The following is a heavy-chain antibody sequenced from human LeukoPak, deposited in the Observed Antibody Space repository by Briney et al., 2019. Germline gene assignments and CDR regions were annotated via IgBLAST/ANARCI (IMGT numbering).Heavy chain of an antibody. V-gene: IGHV4-39*07. CDR2: IYYSGST. CDR1: GGSISSSSYY. D-gene: IGHD5-18*01. CDR3: ARVLIQLWSATFDY. Sequence: SETLSLTCTVSGGSISSSSYYWGWIRQPPGKGLEWIGSIYYSGSTYYNPSLKSRVTISVDTTKNQFSLKLSSVTAADTAVYYCARVLIQLWSATFDYWGQGTLVTVSS. J-gene: IGHJ4*02.